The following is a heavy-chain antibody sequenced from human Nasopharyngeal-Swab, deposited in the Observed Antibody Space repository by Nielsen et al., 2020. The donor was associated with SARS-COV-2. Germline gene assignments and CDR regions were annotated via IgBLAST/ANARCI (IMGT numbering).Heavy chain of an antibody. Sequence: WIPQPPGKGLEWIGEIYHSGSTNYNPSLKSRVTISVDKSKNQFSLKLSSVTAADTAVYYCARERLGYCSSTSCYGGERYYYYYYMDVWGKGTTVTVSS. V-gene: IGHV4-4*02. J-gene: IGHJ6*03. CDR2: IYHSGST. CDR3: ARERLGYCSSTSCYGGERYYYYYYMDV. D-gene: IGHD2-2*01.